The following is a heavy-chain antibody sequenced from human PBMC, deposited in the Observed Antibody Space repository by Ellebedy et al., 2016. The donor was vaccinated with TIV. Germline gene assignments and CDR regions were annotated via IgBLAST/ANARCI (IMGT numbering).Heavy chain of an antibody. V-gene: IGHV4-39*07. CDR2: IFHSGSG. CDR3: ARVTWFGDLGY. Sequence: SETLSLXCTVSGGSIRSSGQYWGWIRQSPGKGLEWIGSIFHSGSGYYNPSLKSRVTISVDTSKNQFSLRLNSVTAADTAVYYCARVTWFGDLGYWGQGTLVTVSS. D-gene: IGHD3-10*01. J-gene: IGHJ4*02. CDR1: GGSIRSSGQY.